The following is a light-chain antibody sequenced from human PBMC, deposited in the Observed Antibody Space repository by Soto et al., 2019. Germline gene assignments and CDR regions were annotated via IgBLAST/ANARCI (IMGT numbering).Light chain of an antibody. CDR3: QQSYSNPST. V-gene: IGKV1-39*01. Sequence: DIQMTQSPSSLSASVGDRFTITCRASQSIASSLNWYQHKPGKAPKLLIYAASSLQSGVPSRFSGSGSGTDFTLTISCLQPEDFVTYYCQQSYSNPSTFGPGTKVDIK. CDR2: AAS. CDR1: QSIASS. J-gene: IGKJ3*01.